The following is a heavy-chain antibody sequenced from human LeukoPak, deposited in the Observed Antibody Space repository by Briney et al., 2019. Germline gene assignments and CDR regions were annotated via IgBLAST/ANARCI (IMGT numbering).Heavy chain of an antibody. V-gene: IGHV4-30-4*01. Sequence: SETLSLTCTVSGGSISSGDYYWSWIRQPPGKGLEWIGYIYYSGSTYYNPSLKSRVTISVDESKNQFSLKLSSVTAADTAVYYCARATPVLIYDSSGYGPDDAFDIWGQGTMVTVSS. CDR2: IYYSGST. J-gene: IGHJ3*02. CDR3: ARATPVLIYDSSGYGPDDAFDI. CDR1: GGSISSGDYY. D-gene: IGHD3-22*01.